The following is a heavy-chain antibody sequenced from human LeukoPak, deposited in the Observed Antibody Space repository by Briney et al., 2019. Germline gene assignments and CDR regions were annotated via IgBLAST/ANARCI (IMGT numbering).Heavy chain of an antibody. D-gene: IGHD5-18*01. Sequence: ETLSLTCTVSGGSISSYYWSWIRQPPGKGLEWIGYIYYSGSTNYNPSLKSRVTISVDTSKNQFSLKLSSVTAADTAVYYCARAPSGYSYGYGFDYWGQGTLVTVSS. CDR2: IYYSGST. J-gene: IGHJ4*02. CDR1: GGSISSYY. CDR3: ARAPSGYSYGYGFDY. V-gene: IGHV4-59*01.